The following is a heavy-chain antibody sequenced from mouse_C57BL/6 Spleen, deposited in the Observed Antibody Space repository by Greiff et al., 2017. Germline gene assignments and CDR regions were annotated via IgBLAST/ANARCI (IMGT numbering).Heavy chain of an antibody. CDR3: ARTHLDY. Sequence: EVQGVESGGGLVKPGGSLKLSCAASGFTFSDYGMHWVRQAPEKGLEWVAYISSGSSTIYYADTVKGRFTISRDNAKNTLFLQMTSLRSEDTAMYYCARTHLDYWGQGTTLTVSS. CDR1: GFTFSDYG. V-gene: IGHV5-17*01. J-gene: IGHJ2*01. CDR2: ISSGSSTI.